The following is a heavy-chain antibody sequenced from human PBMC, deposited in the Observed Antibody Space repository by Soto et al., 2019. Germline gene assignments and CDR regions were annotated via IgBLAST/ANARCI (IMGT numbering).Heavy chain of an antibody. CDR1: GYTFTNNA. CDR3: ARDGVAAATDY. D-gene: IGHD6-13*01. CDR2: INPGNANT. Sequence: ASVKVSCKASGYTFTNNAIHWVRLAPGQRLEWMGWINPGNANTKYSQKFQGRVTMTRDTSATTAYMELSSLRSEDTALYYCARDGVAAATDYWGQGTLVTVSS. J-gene: IGHJ4*02. V-gene: IGHV1-3*01.